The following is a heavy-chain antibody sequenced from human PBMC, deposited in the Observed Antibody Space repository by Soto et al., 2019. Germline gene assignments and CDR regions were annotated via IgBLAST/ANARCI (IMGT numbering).Heavy chain of an antibody. CDR2: ISSSSSTI. D-gene: IGHD6-13*01. CDR3: ASSSYSSSWYSHYYYYGMDV. V-gene: IGHV3-48*02. CDR1: GFTFSSYS. J-gene: IGHJ6*02. Sequence: EVQLVESGGGLVQPGGSLRLSCAVSGFTFSSYSMNWVRQAPGKGLEWVSYISSSSSTIYYADSVKGRFTISRDNAKNSLYLQMNSLRDEDTAVYYCASSSYSSSWYSHYYYYGMDVWGQGTTVTVSS.